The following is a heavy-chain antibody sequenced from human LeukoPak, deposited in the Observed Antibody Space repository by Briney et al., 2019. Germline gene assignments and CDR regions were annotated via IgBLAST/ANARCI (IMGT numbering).Heavy chain of an antibody. Sequence: SVKVSCKASGGTFSSYAISWVRQAPGQGLEWMGRIIAILGIANYAQKFQGRVTITADNSTSTAYMELSSLSSEDTAVYYCARVGFDWSIDYWGQGTLVTVSS. J-gene: IGHJ4*02. CDR3: ARVGFDWSIDY. CDR1: GGTFSSYA. V-gene: IGHV1-69*04. CDR2: IIAILGIA. D-gene: IGHD3-9*01.